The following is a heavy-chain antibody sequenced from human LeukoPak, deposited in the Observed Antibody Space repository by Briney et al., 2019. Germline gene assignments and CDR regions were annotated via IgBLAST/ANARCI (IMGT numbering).Heavy chain of an antibody. CDR2: IGRSSSTI. CDR3: ARDRGGSSEDFDY. D-gene: IGHD1-26*01. J-gene: IGHJ4*02. V-gene: IGHV3-48*01. CDR1: GFTFSSYT. Sequence: PGGSLRLSCAASGFTFSSYTMNWVRQAPGKGLECVSYIGRSSSTIYYADSVKGRFTISRDNAKNSLYLQMNSLRAEDTAVYYCARDRGGSSEDFDYWGQGTLVTVSS.